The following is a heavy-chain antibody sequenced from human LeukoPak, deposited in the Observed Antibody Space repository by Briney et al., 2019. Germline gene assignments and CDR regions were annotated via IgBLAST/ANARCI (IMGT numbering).Heavy chain of an antibody. CDR1: GGSFSGYY. V-gene: IGHV4-34*01. J-gene: IGHJ5*02. CDR3: ARETGYCSGGSCYSSWFDP. Sequence: SETLSPTCAVYGGSFSGYYWSWIRQPPGKGLEWIGEINHSGSTNYNPSLKSRVTISVDTSKNQFSLKLSSVTAADTAVYYCARETGYCSGGSCYSSWFDPWGQGTLVTVSS. CDR2: INHSGST. D-gene: IGHD2-15*01.